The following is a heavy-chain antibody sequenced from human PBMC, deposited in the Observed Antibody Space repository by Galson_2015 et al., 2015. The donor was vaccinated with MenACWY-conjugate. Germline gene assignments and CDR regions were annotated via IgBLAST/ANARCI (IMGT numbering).Heavy chain of an antibody. Sequence: QSGAEVKKPGESLKMSCTASGYSFSSFWIGWVRQMPGKGLEWMGIIYPGDSDTRYSPSFQGQVTISADTSISTVYLQWTRLQASDTAIYYCARRVSGTISPFHYWGQGTLVTVSS. V-gene: IGHV5-51*01. J-gene: IGHJ4*02. CDR3: ARRVSGTISPFHY. CDR1: GYSFSSFW. CDR2: IYPGDSDT. D-gene: IGHD3-3*02.